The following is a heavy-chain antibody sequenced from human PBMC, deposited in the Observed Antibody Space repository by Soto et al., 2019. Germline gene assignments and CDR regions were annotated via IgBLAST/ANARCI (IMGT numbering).Heavy chain of an antibody. V-gene: IGHV1-18*01. D-gene: IGHD2-21*01. CDR2: ISTDNGNT. CDR3: ARDVPDTSLFFCYYGMDV. J-gene: IGHJ6*02. Sequence: QVHLVQSGAEVRKPGASVKVSCKASGYSFTSYGISWVRQAPGQGLEWMGWISTDNGNTNYAHNVQGRVSMTIDPSTSTAYMELWSVGSDDTAVYYCARDVPDTSLFFCYYGMDVWGQGTTVTVSS. CDR1: GYSFTSYG.